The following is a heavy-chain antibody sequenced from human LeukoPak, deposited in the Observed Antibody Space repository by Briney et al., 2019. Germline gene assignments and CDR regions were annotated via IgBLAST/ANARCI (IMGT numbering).Heavy chain of an antibody. V-gene: IGHV4-31*03. D-gene: IGHD3-10*01. Sequence: SQTLSLTCTVSGGSISSGGYYWSWIRQHPGKGLEWVGYIYYSGSTYYNPSLKSRVTISVDTSKNQFSLKLSSVTAADTAVYYCARAPAMVRGVPYFDYWGQGTLVTVSS. CDR1: GGSISSGGYY. CDR2: IYYSGST. J-gene: IGHJ4*02. CDR3: ARAPAMVRGVPYFDY.